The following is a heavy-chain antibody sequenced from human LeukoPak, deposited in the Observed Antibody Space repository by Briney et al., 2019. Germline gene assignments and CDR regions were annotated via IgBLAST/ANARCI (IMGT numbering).Heavy chain of an antibody. V-gene: IGHV1-2*02. D-gene: IGHD3-16*01. CDR2: INPNNGDT. CDR3: ASVIGGITTDY. Sequence: ASVKVSCKASGYTFTGYYMHCGRNAPGQVREWMGWINPNNGDTNYAQKFQGRVTMTRDTSISTGYMEVSRLRSDDTAVYYCASVIGGITTDYWGQGTLVTVSS. CDR1: GYTFTGYY. J-gene: IGHJ4*02.